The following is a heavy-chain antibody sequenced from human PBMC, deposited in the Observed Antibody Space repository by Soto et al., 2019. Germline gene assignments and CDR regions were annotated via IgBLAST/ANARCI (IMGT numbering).Heavy chain of an antibody. CDR1: GFTFSSYS. CDR3: ARALSVVPNPLYYYYYYGMDV. J-gene: IGHJ6*02. Sequence: GGSLRLSCAASGFTFSSYSMNWVRQAPGKGLEWVSYISSSSSTIYYADSVKGRFTISRDNAKNSLYLQMNSLRDEDTAVYYCARALSVVPNPLYYYYYYGMDVWGQGTTVTVSS. CDR2: ISSSSSTI. D-gene: IGHD2-2*01. V-gene: IGHV3-48*02.